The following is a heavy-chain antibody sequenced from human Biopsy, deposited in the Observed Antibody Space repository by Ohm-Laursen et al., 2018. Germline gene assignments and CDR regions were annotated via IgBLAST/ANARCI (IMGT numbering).Heavy chain of an antibody. J-gene: IGHJ4*02. CDR1: GFTFSDYA. Sequence: GFLRLSCSASGFTFSDYAMNWVRQAPGKGLEWVSTISGSGGNTYYADSVRGRFTVSRDGSKSTLYLQMSSLSAEDTAFYYCAKGGYCTTSSCYMDLDYWGQGTLVTVSS. CDR2: ISGSGGNT. V-gene: IGHV3-23*01. CDR3: AKGGYCTTSSCYMDLDY. D-gene: IGHD2-2*02.